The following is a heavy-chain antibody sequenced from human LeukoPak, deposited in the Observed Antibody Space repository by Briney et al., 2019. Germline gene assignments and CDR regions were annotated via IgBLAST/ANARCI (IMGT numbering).Heavy chain of an antibody. J-gene: IGHJ4*02. Sequence: PGGSLRLSCAASEFTFSDYYMSWIRQAPGKGLEWVSYISSGGSTIYYADSVKGRFTISRDNAKNSLYLQMNSLRAEDTAVYYCARHLVVATYDYWGQGTLVTVSS. CDR3: ARHLVVATYDY. V-gene: IGHV3-11*01. CDR1: EFTFSDYY. D-gene: IGHD2-21*01. CDR2: ISSGGSTI.